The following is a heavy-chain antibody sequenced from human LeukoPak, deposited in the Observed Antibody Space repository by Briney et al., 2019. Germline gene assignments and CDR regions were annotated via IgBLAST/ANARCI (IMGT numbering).Heavy chain of an antibody. Sequence: GASVKVSCKASGYTFTSYGISWVRQAPGQGLEWMGWISAYNSNTNYAQKLQGRVTMTTDTSTSTAYMELRSLRSDDTAVYYCARDPGAYCSGGSCYSMIDYYYMDVWGKGTTVTISS. CDR1: GYTFTSYG. CDR3: ARDPGAYCSGGSCYSMIDYYYMDV. V-gene: IGHV1-18*01. J-gene: IGHJ6*03. CDR2: ISAYNSNT. D-gene: IGHD2-15*01.